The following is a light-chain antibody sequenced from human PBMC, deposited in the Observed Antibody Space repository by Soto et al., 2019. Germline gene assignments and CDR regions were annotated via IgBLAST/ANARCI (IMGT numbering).Light chain of an antibody. Sequence: DIQLTQSPSFLSASVGDRLTITCRASQDIRSSLAWYQPKPGKAPNLLIYTVSTLQSGVPSRFSGSRSGTEFTLTISSLHPEDSATYYCEQFNSSPFTFGGGTKVEI. V-gene: IGKV1-9*01. CDR1: QDIRSS. CDR2: TVS. CDR3: EQFNSSPFT. J-gene: IGKJ4*01.